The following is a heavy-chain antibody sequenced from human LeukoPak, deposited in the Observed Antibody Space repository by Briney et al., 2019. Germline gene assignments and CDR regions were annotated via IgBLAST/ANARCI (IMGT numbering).Heavy chain of an antibody. V-gene: IGHV3-23*01. J-gene: IGHJ6*03. D-gene: IGHD1-26*01. Sequence: GGSLRLSCAASGFTFSTFAMIWVRQPPGKGLEWVSSIFPSGGEIHYADSVRGRFTISRDNSKSTLSLQMNSLRAEDTAIYYCAKGRGWEASYYYYYMDVWGKGTTVTISS. CDR3: AKGRGWEASYYYYYMDV. CDR2: IFPSGGEI. CDR1: GFTFSTFA.